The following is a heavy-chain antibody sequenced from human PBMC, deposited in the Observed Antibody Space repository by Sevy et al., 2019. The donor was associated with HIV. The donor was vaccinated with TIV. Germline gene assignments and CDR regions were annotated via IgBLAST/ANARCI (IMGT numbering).Heavy chain of an antibody. CDR1: GYTFTDYY. CDR2: INPNSGGT. D-gene: IGHD6-13*01. CDR3: ARDRVLEEFVSRGAPAVITWFDP. J-gene: IGHJ5*02. V-gene: IGHV1-2*02. Sequence: ASVKVSCKASGYTFTDYYMHCVRQAPGQGLEWMGWINPNSGGTNYAQKFQGRVIMTRDTSISTAYMELSRLRSDDTAVYYCARDRVLEEFVSRGAPAVITWFDPWGQGTLVTVSS.